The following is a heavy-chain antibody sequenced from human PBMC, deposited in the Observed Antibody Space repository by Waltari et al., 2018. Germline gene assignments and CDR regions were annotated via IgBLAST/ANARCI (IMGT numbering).Heavy chain of an antibody. CDR1: GYTFTSYA. J-gene: IGHJ4*02. V-gene: IGHV1-3*01. Sequence: QVQLVQSGAEVKKPGASVKVSCKASGYTFTSYAMHWVRQAPGQRLEWMGWINAGNGNTKYSQKFQGRVTITRDTSAITAYMELSSLRSEDTAVYYCARDRLGDFDYWGQGTLVTVSS. CDR2: INAGNGNT. D-gene: IGHD3-9*01. CDR3: ARDRLGDFDY.